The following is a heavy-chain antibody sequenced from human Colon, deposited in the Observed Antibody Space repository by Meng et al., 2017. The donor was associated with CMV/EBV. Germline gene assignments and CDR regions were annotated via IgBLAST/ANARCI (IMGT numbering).Heavy chain of an antibody. J-gene: IGHJ4*02. V-gene: IGHV1-2*06. D-gene: IGHD3-10*01. CDR2: INPNGGGT. CDR3: ATELRDGDYIDF. CDR1: GYTFTDND. Sequence: CKASGYTFTDNDMHWVRQASGLGLEWMGRINPNGGGTKYAQKFEGRVTMTRDTSISTAYLELSRLKSDDTAVYFCATELRDGDYIDFWGPGTLVTVSS.